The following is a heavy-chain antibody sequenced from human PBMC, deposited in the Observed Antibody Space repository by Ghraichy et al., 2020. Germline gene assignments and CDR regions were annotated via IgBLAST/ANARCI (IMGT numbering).Heavy chain of an antibody. J-gene: IGHJ3*02. Sequence: ETLSLTCAVYGGSFSGYYWSWIRQPPGKGLEWIGEINHSGSTNYNPSLKSRVTISVDTSKNQFSLKLSSVTAADTAVYYCARGPHPYDDSSGSPTYRAFDIWGQGTMVTVSS. V-gene: IGHV4-34*01. D-gene: IGHD3-22*01. CDR2: INHSGST. CDR3: ARGPHPYDDSSGSPTYRAFDI. CDR1: GGSFSGYY.